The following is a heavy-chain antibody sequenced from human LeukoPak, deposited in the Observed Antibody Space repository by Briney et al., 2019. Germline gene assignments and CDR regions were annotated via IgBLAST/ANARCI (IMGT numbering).Heavy chain of an antibody. D-gene: IGHD6-13*01. J-gene: IGHJ4*02. CDR1: GGSFSGYY. CDR2: IDHSGRT. V-gene: IGHV4-34*01. CDR3: ARKSIVTAGRKPYDF. Sequence: SETLSLACAVYGGSFSGYYWSWIRQPPGKGLEWIGEIDHSGRTNSNASLKSRVTISVDMSKNQFSLRLSSVTAADTAVYYCARKSIVTAGRKPYDFWDQGTLVTVSP.